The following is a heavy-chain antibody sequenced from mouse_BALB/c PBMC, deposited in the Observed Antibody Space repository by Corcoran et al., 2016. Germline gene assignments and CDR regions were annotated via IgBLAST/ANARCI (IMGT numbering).Heavy chain of an antibody. J-gene: IGHJ3*01. V-gene: IGHV9-3-1*01. CDR1: GYTFTNYG. CDR2: INTYTGEP. D-gene: IGHD2-14*01. CDR3: ARRDYRYDGAWFAY. Sequence: QIQLVQSGPELKKPGETVKISCKASGYTFTNYGVNWVKQAPGKGLKWMGWINTYTGEPTYADDFKGRFACSLETSASTAYLQINNLKNEDTATYFCARRDYRYDGAWFAYWGQGTLVTVSA.